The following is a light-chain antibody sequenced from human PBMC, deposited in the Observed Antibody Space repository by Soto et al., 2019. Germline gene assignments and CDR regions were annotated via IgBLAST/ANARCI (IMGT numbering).Light chain of an antibody. CDR2: LGS. CDR1: QSLLHSNGYNY. Sequence: DIVMTQSPLSLPVTPGEPASTSCRSSQSLLHSNGYNYLDWYLQKPGQSPQLLIYLGSNRASGVPDRFSGSGSGTDFTLKISRVEAEDVGVYYRMQALQTRFGQGTKVDIK. V-gene: IGKV2-28*01. J-gene: IGKJ2*03. CDR3: MQALQTR.